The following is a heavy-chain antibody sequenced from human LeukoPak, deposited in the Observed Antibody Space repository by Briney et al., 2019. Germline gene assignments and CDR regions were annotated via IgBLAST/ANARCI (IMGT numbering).Heavy chain of an antibody. J-gene: IGHJ3*02. CDR2: INHSGST. V-gene: IGHV4-34*01. CDR3: ARGPLYYDFWSGYDAFDI. D-gene: IGHD3-3*01. CDR1: GGSFSGYY. Sequence: SETLSLTCAVYGGSFSGYYWSWIRQPPGKGLEWIGEINHSGSTNYNPSLKSRVTISVDTSKNQFSLKLGSVTAADTAVYYCARGPLYYDFWSGYDAFDIWGQGTMVTVSS.